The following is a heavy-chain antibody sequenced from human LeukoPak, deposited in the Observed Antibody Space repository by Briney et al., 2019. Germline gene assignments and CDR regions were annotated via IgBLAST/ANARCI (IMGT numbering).Heavy chain of an antibody. J-gene: IGHJ6*02. Sequence: GASVKVSCKASGYTSTSYAMNWVRQAPGQGLEWMGWINTNTGNPTYAQGFTGRFVFSLDTSVSTAYLQISSLKAEDTAVYYCARDTARIYYDILTGSDYGMDVWGQGTTVTVSS. CDR1: GYTSTSYA. CDR2: INTNTGNP. V-gene: IGHV7-4-1*02. CDR3: ARDTARIYYDILTGSDYGMDV. D-gene: IGHD3-9*01.